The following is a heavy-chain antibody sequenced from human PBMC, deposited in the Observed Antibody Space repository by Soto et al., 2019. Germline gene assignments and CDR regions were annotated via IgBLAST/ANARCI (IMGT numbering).Heavy chain of an antibody. J-gene: IGHJ3*02. CDR3: ARPRSMSSSGFEM. D-gene: IGHD1-26*01. CDR1: GYTFSRHW. Sequence: EVQLVESGGGLVQPGGSLRLSCAASGYTFSRHWIHWVRQAPGQGPVGVSRISPDGSVTDYADFVEGRFTISRDNAKNTLYLQMSSLRAEDTAVYYCARPRSMSSSGFEMWGQGTMVIVSS. V-gene: IGHV3-74*01. CDR2: ISPDGSVT.